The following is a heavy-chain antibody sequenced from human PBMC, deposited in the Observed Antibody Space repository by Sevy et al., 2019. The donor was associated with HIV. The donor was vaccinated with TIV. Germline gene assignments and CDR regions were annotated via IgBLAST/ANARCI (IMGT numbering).Heavy chain of an antibody. CDR3: ARDRLLRGYSYGYYYYYYMDV. D-gene: IGHD5-18*01. J-gene: IGHJ6*03. CDR1: GGTFSSYA. V-gene: IGHV1-69*13. Sequence: ASVKVSCKASGGTFSSYAISWVRQAPGQGLEWMGRIIPIFGRANYTQKFQGRVTITADESTSTAYMELSSLRSEDTAVYYCARDRLLRGYSYGYYYYYYMDVWGKGTTVTVSS. CDR2: IIPIFGRA.